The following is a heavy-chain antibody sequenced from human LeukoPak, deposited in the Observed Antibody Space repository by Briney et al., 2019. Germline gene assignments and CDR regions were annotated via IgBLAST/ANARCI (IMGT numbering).Heavy chain of an antibody. Sequence: PSETLSLTCTVSGGSISSYYWSWIRQPPGKGLEWIGYIYYSGSTNYNPSLKSRVTISVDRSKNQFSLKLSSVTAADTAVYYCARVYDEDAFDIWGQGTMVTVSS. CDR1: GGSISSYY. D-gene: IGHD3-22*01. CDR2: IYYSGST. J-gene: IGHJ3*02. V-gene: IGHV4-59*12. CDR3: ARVYDEDAFDI.